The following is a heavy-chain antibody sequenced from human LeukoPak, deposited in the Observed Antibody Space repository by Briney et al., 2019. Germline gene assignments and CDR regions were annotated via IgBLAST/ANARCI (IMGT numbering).Heavy chain of an antibody. V-gene: IGHV3-23*01. J-gene: IGHJ4*02. CDR1: GFTFTNYA. CDR3: AKVYGSGSYFTSFDY. Sequence: QPGGSLRHSCAASGFTFTNYALNWVRQAPGKGLEWVSIISAGGGTTYYADSVKGRFTISKDNSKNTLYLQMNSLRAEDTAVYYCAKVYGSGSYFTSFDYWGQGTLVTVSS. CDR2: ISAGGGTT. D-gene: IGHD3-10*01.